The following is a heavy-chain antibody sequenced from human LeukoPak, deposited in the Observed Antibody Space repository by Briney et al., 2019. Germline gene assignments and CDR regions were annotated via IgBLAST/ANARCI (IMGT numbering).Heavy chain of an antibody. V-gene: IGHV3-23*01. D-gene: IGHD4-23*01. CDR2: ISGSGGST. CDR3: ASQGGNSGYYFDY. CDR1: GFTFSSYA. J-gene: IGHJ4*02. Sequence: GGSLRLSCAASGFTFSSYAMSWVRQAPGKGLERVSAISGSGGSTYYADSVKGRFTISRDNSKNTLYLQMNSLRAEDTAVYYCASQGGNSGYYFDYWGQGTLVTVSS.